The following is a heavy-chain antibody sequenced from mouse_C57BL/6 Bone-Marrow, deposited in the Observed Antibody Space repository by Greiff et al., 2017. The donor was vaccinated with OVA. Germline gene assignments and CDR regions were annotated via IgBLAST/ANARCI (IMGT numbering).Heavy chain of an antibody. CDR3: ARPKSFHYDGNAMDY. V-gene: IGHV1-81*01. Sequence: QVQLQQSGAELARPGASVKLSCKASGYTFTSYGISWVKQRTGQGLEWIGEIYPRSGNTYYNEKFKGKATLTADKSSSTAYMELRSLTSEDSAVYFCARPKSFHYDGNAMDYWGQGTSVTVSA. CDR2: IYPRSGNT. CDR1: GYTFTSYG. J-gene: IGHJ4*01. D-gene: IGHD1-1*01.